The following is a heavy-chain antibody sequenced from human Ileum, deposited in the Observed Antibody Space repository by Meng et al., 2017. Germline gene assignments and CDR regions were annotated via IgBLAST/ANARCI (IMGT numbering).Heavy chain of an antibody. V-gene: IGHV3-15*01. J-gene: IGHJ4*02. CDR3: TTFYAGY. D-gene: IGHD3-16*01. CDR2: IQSKADGGTT. CDR1: GFTFSDRW. Sequence: EVEVVESGGGFVKPGGSRRLSCAASGFTFSDRWMTWVRQAPGKGLEWVGHIQSKADGGTTDYAAPVKGRFTISRDDSKSTLYLQMNSLKTEDTAVYYCTTFYAGYWGQGTLVTVSS.